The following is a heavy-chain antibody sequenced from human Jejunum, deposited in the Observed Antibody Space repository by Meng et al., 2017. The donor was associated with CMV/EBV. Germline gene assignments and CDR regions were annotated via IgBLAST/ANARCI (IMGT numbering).Heavy chain of an antibody. V-gene: IGHV3-7*01. D-gene: IGHD3-16*01. CDR2: IKEDGSEM. J-gene: IGHJ4*02. CDR1: GFNFRNYW. CDR3: ARDGGRKEDY. Sequence: CAASGFNFRNYWMTWVRQAPGKGLEWVANIKEDGSEMYYVDSVKGRFTISRDNTKNSLYLQMISLRAEDTAVYYCARDGGRKEDYWGQGTRVTVSS.